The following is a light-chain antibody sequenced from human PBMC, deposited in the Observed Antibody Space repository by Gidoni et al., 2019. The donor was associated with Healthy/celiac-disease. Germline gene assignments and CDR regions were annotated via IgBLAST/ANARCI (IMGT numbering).Light chain of an antibody. CDR3: AAWDDSLNGPV. CDR1: RPNIGSNT. J-gene: IGLJ2*01. Sequence: QSVLPQPPSASGTPGQRVTISCSGSRPNIGSNTVNWYQQLPGTAPKLLTYSNNQRPSGVPDRFSGSKSGTSASLAISGLQSEDEADYYCAAWDDSLNGPVFGGGTKLTVL. V-gene: IGLV1-44*01. CDR2: SNN.